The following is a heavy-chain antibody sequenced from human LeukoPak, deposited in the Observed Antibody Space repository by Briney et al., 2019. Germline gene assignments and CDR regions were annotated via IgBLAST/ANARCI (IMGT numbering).Heavy chain of an antibody. J-gene: IGHJ3*02. D-gene: IGHD3-9*01. CDR3: AREPLRYFDWNDAFDI. Sequence: PSETLSLTCTVSGCSISSYYWSWIRQPAGKGLEWMGRIYTSGSTYSNPSLKSRVTMSVDTSKNQCSLKLSSVAAADTAVYFCAREPLRYFDWNDAFDIWGQGTMVTVSS. CDR2: IYTSGST. CDR1: GCSISSYY. V-gene: IGHV4-4*07.